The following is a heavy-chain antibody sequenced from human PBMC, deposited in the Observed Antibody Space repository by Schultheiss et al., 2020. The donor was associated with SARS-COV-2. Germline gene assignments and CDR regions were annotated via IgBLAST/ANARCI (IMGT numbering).Heavy chain of an antibody. V-gene: IGHV4-39*07. CDR2: IYYSGSA. D-gene: IGHD2-2*01. Sequence: SETLSLICTVSGGSFSSNSYFWGWIRQPPGLGLEWIGTIYYSGSAYYNPSLESRVTMSVDTSKNHLSLRVRSVSAADTAVYYCARCSRDKVHHLLSVRFDHYMDVWGKGTTVTVSS. CDR1: GGSFSSNSYF. J-gene: IGHJ6*03. CDR3: ARCSRDKVHHLLSVRFDHYMDV.